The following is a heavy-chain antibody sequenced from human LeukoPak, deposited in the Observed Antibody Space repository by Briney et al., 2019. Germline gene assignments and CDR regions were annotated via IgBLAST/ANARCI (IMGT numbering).Heavy chain of an antibody. D-gene: IGHD6-13*01. CDR1: GYTFTGHY. J-gene: IGHJ4*02. Sequence: ASVKVSCKASGYTFTGHYVHWVRQAPGQGLEWMGWIDPSSGGTNSAQKFQGGVTMARDTSITTVYMELSSLTSDDTAIYFCARDRIAPAGSIIDYWGQGTLVTVSS. CDR3: ARDRIAPAGSIIDY. V-gene: IGHV1-2*02. CDR2: IDPSSGGT.